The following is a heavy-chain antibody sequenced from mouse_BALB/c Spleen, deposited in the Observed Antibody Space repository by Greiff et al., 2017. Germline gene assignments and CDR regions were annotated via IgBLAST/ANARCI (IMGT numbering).Heavy chain of an antibody. V-gene: IGHV3-6*02. CDR2: ISYDGSN. CDR1: SYSITSGYY. J-gene: IGHJ3*01. CDR3: ASGAWFAY. Sequence: EVQLQESGPGLVKPSQSLSLTCSVTSYSITSGYYWNWIRQFPGNKLEWMGYISYDGSNNYNPSLKNRISITRDTSKNQFFLKLNSVTTEDTATYYCASGAWFAYWGQGTLVTVSA.